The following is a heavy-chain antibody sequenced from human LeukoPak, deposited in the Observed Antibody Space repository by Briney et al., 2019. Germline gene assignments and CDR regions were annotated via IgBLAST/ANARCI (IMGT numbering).Heavy chain of an antibody. J-gene: IGHJ4*02. CDR1: GYTFTSYY. D-gene: IGHD6-19*01. CDR3: ARDPGYSSGFYYFDY. CDR2: INPNSGGT. V-gene: IGHV1-2*02. Sequence: GPSVKLSCKASGYTFTSYYMHWVRQAPGQGLEWMGWINPNSGGTNYAQKFQGRVTMTRDTSISTAYMEMSRLRSDDTAVYYCARDPGYSSGFYYFDYWGQGTLVTVSS.